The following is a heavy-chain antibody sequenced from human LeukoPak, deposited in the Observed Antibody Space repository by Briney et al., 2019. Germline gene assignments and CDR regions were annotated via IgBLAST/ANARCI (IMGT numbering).Heavy chain of an antibody. D-gene: IGHD3-10*01. CDR1: GFTFSSYA. CDR3: AKDEGPSVDGDYFDY. Sequence: PGGSLRLSCAASGFTFSSYAMSWVRQAPGKGLEWVSGISGSGRSTYYADSVKGRFTISRDNSKNTLFLQMNTLRVEDMAIYYCAKDEGPSVDGDYFDYWGQGTLVTVSS. J-gene: IGHJ4*02. V-gene: IGHV3-23*01. CDR2: ISGSGRST.